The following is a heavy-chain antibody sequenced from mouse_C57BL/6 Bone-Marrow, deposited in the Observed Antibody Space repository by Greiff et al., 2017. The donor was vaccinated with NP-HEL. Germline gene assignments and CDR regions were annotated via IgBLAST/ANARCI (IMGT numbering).Heavy chain of an antibody. Sequence: QVQLQQSGAELVMPGASVKLSCKASGYTFTSYWMHWVKQRPGQGLEWIGEIDPSDSYTNYNQKFKGKSTLTVDKSSSTAYMQLSSLTSEDSAVSSGARRRPLYAMDYWGQGTSVTVSS. V-gene: IGHV1-69*01. D-gene: IGHD2-12*01. CDR2: IDPSDSYT. J-gene: IGHJ4*01. CDR1: GYTFTSYW. CDR3: ARRRPLYAMDY.